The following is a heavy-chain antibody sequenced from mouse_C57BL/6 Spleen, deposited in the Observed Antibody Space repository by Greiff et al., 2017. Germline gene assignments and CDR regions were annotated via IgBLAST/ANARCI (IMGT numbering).Heavy chain of an antibody. J-gene: IGHJ3*01. CDR1: GYSFTGYY. CDR2: INPSTGGT. CDR3: ARSFYYGSSRTGFAY. D-gene: IGHD1-1*01. V-gene: IGHV1-42*01. Sequence: EVQLQQSGPELVKPGASVKISCKASGYSFTGYYMNWVKQSPEKSLEWIGEINPSTGGTTYNQKFKAKATLTVDKSSSTAYMQLKSLTSEDSAVYYCARSFYYGSSRTGFAYWGQGTLVTVSA.